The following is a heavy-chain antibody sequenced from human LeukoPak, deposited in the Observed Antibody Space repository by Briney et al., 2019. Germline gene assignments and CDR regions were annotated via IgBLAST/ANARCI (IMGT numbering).Heavy chain of an antibody. CDR1: GYTFTSYG. Sequence: ASVKVSCKASGYTFTSYGISWVRQAPRQGVEWMGWICAFNGNTHYAQKLQGTVTMTTDTSTSTAYTELRTLRSDDTGLYYCAAAKLFGASGGAFDSWGQGTMVTVSS. J-gene: IGHJ3*02. CDR2: ICAFNGNT. D-gene: IGHD3-3*01. CDR3: AAAKLFGASGGAFDS. V-gene: IGHV1-18*01.